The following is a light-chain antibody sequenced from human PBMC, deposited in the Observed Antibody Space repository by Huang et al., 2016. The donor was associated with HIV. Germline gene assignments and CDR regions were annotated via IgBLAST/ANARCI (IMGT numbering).Light chain of an antibody. CDR1: PGISRY. CDR2: SAA. Sequence: DIQMTQSPSSLAASVGERVTITCQASPGISRYLIWYQHKPGKAPKFLIHSAASLQSEVPSRCSDSRSGTECTLTIGRLQTEDFSTYYCQQSYSSPPTFGQGTKVEIK. V-gene: IGKV1-39*01. J-gene: IGKJ2*01. CDR3: QQSYSSPPT.